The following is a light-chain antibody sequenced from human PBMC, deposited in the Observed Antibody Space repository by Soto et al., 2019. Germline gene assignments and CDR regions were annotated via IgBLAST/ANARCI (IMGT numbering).Light chain of an antibody. CDR3: QQRSNWPRTWT. V-gene: IGKV3-11*01. CDR2: DAS. CDR1: QSVSSY. J-gene: IGKJ1*01. Sequence: EIVLTHSPATLSLSPGERATLSCRASQSVSSYLAWYQQKPGQAPRLLIYDASNRATGIPARFSGSGSGTDFTLTISSLEPEDFAVYYCQQRSNWPRTWTFGQGTRWISN.